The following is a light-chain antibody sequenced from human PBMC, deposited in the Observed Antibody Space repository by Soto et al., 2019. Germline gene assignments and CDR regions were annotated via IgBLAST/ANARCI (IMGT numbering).Light chain of an antibody. Sequence: DIQMTQSPSTLSASVGDRVTITCRASQSISAWLAWYQQKPGKAPKLLIYDASNLESGVPSRFSGGGSGTDFTLTISSLQPDGSATYYCQHYETYSSTFGQGTKVDI. V-gene: IGKV1-5*01. CDR2: DAS. CDR3: QHYETYSST. CDR1: QSISAW. J-gene: IGKJ1*01.